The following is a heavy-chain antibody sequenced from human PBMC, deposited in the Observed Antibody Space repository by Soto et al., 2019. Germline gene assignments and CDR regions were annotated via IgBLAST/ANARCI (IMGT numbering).Heavy chain of an antibody. Sequence: EGSLRLSCAAAGFTYSNYAVTWVRQAPGKGLEWVSTISGSGGSTYYADSVKGRFTISRDNSKNTLYLQMNSLRAEDTAVYYCAKEQGSSWYEIDYWGQGTLVTVSS. D-gene: IGHD6-13*01. CDR1: GFTYSNYA. J-gene: IGHJ4*02. V-gene: IGHV3-23*01. CDR3: AKEQGSSWYEIDY. CDR2: ISGSGGST.